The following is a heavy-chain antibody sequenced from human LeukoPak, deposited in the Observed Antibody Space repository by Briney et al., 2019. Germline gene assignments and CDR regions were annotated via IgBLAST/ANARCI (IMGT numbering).Heavy chain of an antibody. J-gene: IGHJ4*02. Sequence: GASVKVSCKTSGSTFTSYGINWVRQAPGQGLEWMGWISAYNGNTNYAQKLQGRVTMTTDTSTSTAYMELRSLRSDDTAVYHCARDLHSGIAVAGTRFDYWGQGTLVTVSS. D-gene: IGHD6-19*01. CDR2: ISAYNGNT. CDR1: GSTFTSYG. V-gene: IGHV1-18*01. CDR3: ARDLHSGIAVAGTRFDY.